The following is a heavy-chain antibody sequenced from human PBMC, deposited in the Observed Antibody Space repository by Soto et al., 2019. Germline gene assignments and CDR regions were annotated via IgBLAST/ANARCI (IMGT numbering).Heavy chain of an antibody. D-gene: IGHD3-10*01. V-gene: IGHV1-18*01. CDR3: ARGVGSGTYYNQYNWFDP. CDR2: INTYNGNT. CDR1: GYTFTNYG. Sequence: GASVKVSCKASGYTFTNYGISWVRQAPGQRLEWMGWINTYNGNTNHAQKLQGRVTMTTDTSTNTAYMELRSLRSDDTAVYYCARGVGSGTYYNQYNWFDPWGQGTLVTVSS. J-gene: IGHJ5*02.